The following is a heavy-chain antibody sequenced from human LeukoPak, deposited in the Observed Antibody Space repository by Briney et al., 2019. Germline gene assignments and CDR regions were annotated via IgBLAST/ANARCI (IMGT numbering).Heavy chain of an antibody. CDR3: VSGYCSGGSCYLGAFDI. D-gene: IGHD2-15*01. V-gene: IGHV3-64D*06. CDR2: ISSNGGST. Sequence: GSLRLSCSASGFTFSSYAMHWVRQAPGKGLEYVSAISSNGGSTYYADSVKGRFTISRDNSKNTLYLQMSSLRAEDTAVYYCVSGYCSGGSCYLGAFDIWGQGTMVTVSS. J-gene: IGHJ3*02. CDR1: GFTFSSYA.